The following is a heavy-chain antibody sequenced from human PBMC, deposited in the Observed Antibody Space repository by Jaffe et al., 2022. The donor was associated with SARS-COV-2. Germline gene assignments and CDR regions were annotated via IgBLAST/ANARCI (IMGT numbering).Heavy chain of an antibody. CDR1: GGSISSSNW. Sequence: QVQLQESGPGLVKPSGTLSLTCAVSGGSISSSNWWSWVRQPPGKGLEWIGEIYHSGSTNYNPSLKSRVTISVDKSKNQFSLKLSSVTAADTAVYYCARVRVRGHGGADYYYGMDVWGQGTTVTVSS. D-gene: IGHD3-16*01. CDR3: ARVRVRGHGGADYYYGMDV. CDR2: IYHSGST. J-gene: IGHJ6*02. V-gene: IGHV4-4*02.